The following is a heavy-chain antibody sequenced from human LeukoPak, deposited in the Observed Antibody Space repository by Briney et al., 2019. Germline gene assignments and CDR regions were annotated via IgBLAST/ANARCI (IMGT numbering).Heavy chain of an antibody. Sequence: SETLSLTCTVSGGSISSHYWSWIRQPPGKGLEWIGYIYYSGSTNYNPSLKSRVTISVDTSKNQFSLKLSSVTAADTAVYYCARDGYSSWYGWNWFDPWGQGTLVTVSS. D-gene: IGHD6-13*01. CDR2: IYYSGST. V-gene: IGHV4-59*11. CDR3: ARDGYSSWYGWNWFDP. CDR1: GGSISSHY. J-gene: IGHJ5*02.